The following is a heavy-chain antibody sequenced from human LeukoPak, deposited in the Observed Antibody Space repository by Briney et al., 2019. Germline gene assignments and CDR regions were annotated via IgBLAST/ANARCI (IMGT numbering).Heavy chain of an antibody. V-gene: IGHV1-8*01. CDR1: GYPFTKWE. CDR3: ATGPRDDP. Sequence: GASVKVSCKTSGYPFTKWEINWVRQAAGQGLEWLGWVHPDNGNTYYAQRFRGRVTMSRDTSTPTAYMELSGMKSKAAAVYFCATGPRDDPRGPGTPVNVSS. CDR2: VHPDNGNT. J-gene: IGHJ5*02.